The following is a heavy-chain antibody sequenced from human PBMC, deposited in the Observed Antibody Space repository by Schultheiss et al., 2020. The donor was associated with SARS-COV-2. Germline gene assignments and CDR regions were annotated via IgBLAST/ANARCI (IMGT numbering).Heavy chain of an antibody. V-gene: IGHV3-30*18. Sequence: GGSLRLSCAASGFTFSSYGMHWVRQAPGKGLEWVAVISYDGSNKYYADSVKGRFTISRDNSKNTLYLQMNSLRAEDTAVYYCAKDRSDHYYDSSGTNYWGQGTLVTVSS. J-gene: IGHJ4*02. CDR2: ISYDGSNK. CDR1: GFTFSSYG. D-gene: IGHD3-22*01. CDR3: AKDRSDHYYDSSGTNY.